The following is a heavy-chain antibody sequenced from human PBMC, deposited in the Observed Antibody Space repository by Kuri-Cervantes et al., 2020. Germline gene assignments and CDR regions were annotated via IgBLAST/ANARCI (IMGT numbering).Heavy chain of an antibody. CDR3: ARDGEYVYVWGSYRYLGGNY. Sequence: ASVTVSCKASGYTFTKYEINWVRQATGQGLEWMGWMNPNSGNTGYAQKLQGRVTMTTDTSTSTAYMELRRLRSDDTAVYYCARDGEYVYVWGSYRYLGGNYWGQGTLVTVSS. D-gene: IGHD3-16*02. V-gene: IGHV1-8*01. J-gene: IGHJ4*02. CDR1: GYTFTKYE. CDR2: MNPNSGNT.